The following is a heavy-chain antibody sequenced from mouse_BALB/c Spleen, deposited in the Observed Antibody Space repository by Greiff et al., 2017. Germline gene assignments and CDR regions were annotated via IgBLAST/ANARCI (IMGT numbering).Heavy chain of an antibody. CDR3: ARSAGDYRYRGYAMDY. CDR1: GYTFTSYW. D-gene: IGHD2-14*01. V-gene: IGHV1-7*01. Sequence: QVQLQQSGAELAKPGASVKMSCKASGYTFTSYWMHWVKQRPGQGLEWIGYINPSTGYTEYNQKFKDKATLTADKSSSTAYMQLSSLTSEDSAVYYCARSAGDYRYRGYAMDYWGQGTSVTVSS. CDR2: INPSTGYT. J-gene: IGHJ4*01.